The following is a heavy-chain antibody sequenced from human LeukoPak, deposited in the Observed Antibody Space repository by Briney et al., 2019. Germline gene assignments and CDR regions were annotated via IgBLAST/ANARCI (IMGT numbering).Heavy chain of an antibody. Sequence: SVKVSCKASGGTFSSYAISWVRQAPGQGLEWMGGIIPIFGTANYAQKFQGRVTITADKSTSTAYMELSSLRSEDTAVYYCARFPRRAYCYDSSGFFDYWGQGTLVTVSS. CDR2: IIPIFGTA. D-gene: IGHD3-22*01. V-gene: IGHV1-69*06. CDR1: GGTFSSYA. CDR3: ARFPRRAYCYDSSGFFDY. J-gene: IGHJ4*02.